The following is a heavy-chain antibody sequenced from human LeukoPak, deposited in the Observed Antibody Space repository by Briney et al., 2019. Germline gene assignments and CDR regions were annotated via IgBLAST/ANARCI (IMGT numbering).Heavy chain of an antibody. J-gene: IGHJ4*02. Sequence: PGGSLRLSCAASGFTFDNYAMHWVRQAPGKGLEWVSSISSSSSYIYYADSVKGRFTISRDNAKNSLYLQMNSLRAEDTAVYYCARGRGSGTHDYWGQGTLVTVSS. V-gene: IGHV3-21*01. CDR3: ARGRGSGTHDY. CDR1: GFTFDNYA. D-gene: IGHD3-3*01. CDR2: ISSSSSYI.